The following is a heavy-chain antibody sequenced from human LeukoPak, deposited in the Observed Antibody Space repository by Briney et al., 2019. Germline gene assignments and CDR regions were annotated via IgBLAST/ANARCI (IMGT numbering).Heavy chain of an antibody. CDR3: ARARYSSSWYPHHYFDY. Sequence: SETLSLTCTVSGGSISSSSYYWGWIRQPPGKGLEWIGSIYYSGSTYYNPSLKSRVTISVDTSKNQFSLKLSSVTAADTAVYYCARARYSSSWYPHHYFDYWGQGTLVTVSS. CDR1: GGSISSSSYY. J-gene: IGHJ4*02. V-gene: IGHV4-39*01. D-gene: IGHD6-13*01. CDR2: IYYSGST.